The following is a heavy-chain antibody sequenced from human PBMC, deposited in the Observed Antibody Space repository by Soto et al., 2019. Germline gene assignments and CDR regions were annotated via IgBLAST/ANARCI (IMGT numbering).Heavy chain of an antibody. V-gene: IGHV1-18*04. Sequence: ASVKVSCKAPGYTFTSSGFNWVRQAPGQGLEWMGWISANSGNTNYAQNLQGRVTMTTDTSTSTAYMELRSLTSDDTAVYYCARAGASDWNYVSSSSWGQGTLVTVSS. D-gene: IGHD1-7*01. CDR2: ISANSGNT. J-gene: IGHJ4*02. CDR3: ARAGASDWNYVSSSS. CDR1: GYTFTSSG.